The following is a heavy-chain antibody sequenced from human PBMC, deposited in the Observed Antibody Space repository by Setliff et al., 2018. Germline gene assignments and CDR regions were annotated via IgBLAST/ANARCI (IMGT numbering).Heavy chain of an antibody. Sequence: PSETLSLTCTVSGGSISSRNYYWGWIRQPPGKGLEWIGNIYYSGGTYYSPSLKSRVTISVDTSKNQVSLKLSSVTAADTAVYYCAMWQLGWFDPWGQGTLVTVSS. CDR1: GGSISSRNYY. CDR2: IYYSGGT. V-gene: IGHV4-39*01. J-gene: IGHJ5*02. D-gene: IGHD1-26*01. CDR3: AMWQLGWFDP.